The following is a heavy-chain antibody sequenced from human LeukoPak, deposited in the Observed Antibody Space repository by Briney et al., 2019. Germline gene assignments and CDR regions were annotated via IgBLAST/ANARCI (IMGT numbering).Heavy chain of an antibody. V-gene: IGHV3-11*01. D-gene: IGHD5-12*01. J-gene: IGHJ4*02. Sequence: GGSLRLSCAASGFSFSDYYMSWVRQAPGKGLGWVSYISSSGSTIYVADTVKGRCTIARDNAKNSLYLQMNSLRAEDAAMYYCARDPPIVATNEWLVPWGQGTLVTVSS. CDR3: ARDPPIVATNEWLVP. CDR1: GFSFSDYY. CDR2: ISSSGSTI.